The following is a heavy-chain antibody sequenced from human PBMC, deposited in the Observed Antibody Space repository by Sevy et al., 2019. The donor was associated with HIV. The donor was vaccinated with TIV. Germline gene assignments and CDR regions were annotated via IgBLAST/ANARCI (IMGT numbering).Heavy chain of an antibody. D-gene: IGHD1-26*01. CDR3: ARDLGSPDAFDI. V-gene: IGHV3-48*03. CDR2: ISSSGSSI. Sequence: GGSLRLSCVASGFTFSNYEMNWVRQAPGKGLEWVSYISSSGSSIYYADSVKGRFSISRDNTKNSRFLQVNSLRAEDTAVYYCARDLGSPDAFDIWGQGTMVTVSS. J-gene: IGHJ3*02. CDR1: GFTFSNYE.